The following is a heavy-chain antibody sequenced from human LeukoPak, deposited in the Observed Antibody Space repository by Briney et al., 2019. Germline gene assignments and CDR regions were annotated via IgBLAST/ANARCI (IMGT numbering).Heavy chain of an antibody. CDR3: ARGPDYDILTGYYWYFDL. D-gene: IGHD3-9*01. V-gene: IGHV4-61*01. Sequence: PSETLSLTCTVSGGSISSSSYYWSWIRQPPGKGLEWIGYIYYSGSTNYNPSLKSRVTISVDTSKNQFSLKLSSVTAADTAVYYCARGPDYDILTGYYWYFDLWGRGTLVTVSS. J-gene: IGHJ2*01. CDR2: IYYSGST. CDR1: GGSISSSSYY.